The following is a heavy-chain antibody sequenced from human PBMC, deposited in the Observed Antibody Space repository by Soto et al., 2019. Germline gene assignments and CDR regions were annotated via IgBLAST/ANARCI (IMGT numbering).Heavy chain of an antibody. CDR2: IYYSGST. J-gene: IGHJ5*02. D-gene: IGHD2-15*01. CDR3: ARDGYCSGGSCYYGENWFDP. V-gene: IGHV4-31*03. CDR1: GGSISSGGYY. Sequence: SETLSLTCTVSGGSISSGGYYWSWIRQHPGKGLEWIGYIYYSGSTYYNPSLKSRVTISVDTSKNQFSLKLSSVTAADTAVYYCARDGYCSGGSCYYGENWFDPWGQGTLVTVSS.